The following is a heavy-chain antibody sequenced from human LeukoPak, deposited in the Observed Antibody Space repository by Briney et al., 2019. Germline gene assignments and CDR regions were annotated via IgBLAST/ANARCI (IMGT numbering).Heavy chain of an antibody. J-gene: IGHJ6*02. Sequence: GESLKISCKGSGYSFTSYWIGWVRQMPGKGLEWMGIIYPSDSDTRYSPSFQGQVTISADKSISTAYLQWSSLKASDTAMYYCARTSGYSSSWFAGPNYYGMDVWGQGTTVTVSS. V-gene: IGHV5-51*01. CDR1: GYSFTSYW. CDR2: IYPSDSDT. D-gene: IGHD6-13*01. CDR3: ARTSGYSSSWFAGPNYYGMDV.